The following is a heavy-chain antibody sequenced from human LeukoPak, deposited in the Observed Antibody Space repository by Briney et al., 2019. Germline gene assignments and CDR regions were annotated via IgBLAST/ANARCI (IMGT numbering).Heavy chain of an antibody. D-gene: IGHD3-22*01. CDR2: IYYGGST. J-gene: IGHJ3*02. V-gene: IGHV4-59*05. CDR1: GGAISSYY. Sequence: SETLSLTCTVSGGAISSYYWSWIRQPPGKGLECIGSIYYGGSTYYNPSLKSRVIISVDTSKNQFSLKLSSVTAADTAVYYCARAYYYASSAFDIWGQGTMVTVSS. CDR3: ARAYYYASSAFDI.